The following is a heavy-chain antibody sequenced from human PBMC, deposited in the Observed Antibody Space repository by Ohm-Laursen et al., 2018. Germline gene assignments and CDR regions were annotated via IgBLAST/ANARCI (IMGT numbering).Heavy chain of an antibody. D-gene: IGHD2-2*01. CDR3: ARDLSSTHGNNWFDP. CDR2: ISYDGSNK. Sequence: RSLRLSCSASGFTFSSYGMHWVRQAPGKGLEWLAVISYDGSNKYYADSVKGRFTISKDNSKNTLSLQMNSLRAEDTAVYYCARDLSSTHGNNWFDPWGQGTLVTVSS. J-gene: IGHJ5*02. CDR1: GFTFSSYG. V-gene: IGHV3-30*03.